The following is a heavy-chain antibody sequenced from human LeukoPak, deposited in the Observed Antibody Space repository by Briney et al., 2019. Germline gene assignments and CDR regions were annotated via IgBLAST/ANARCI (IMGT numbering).Heavy chain of an antibody. D-gene: IGHD6-6*01. V-gene: IGHV3-30-3*01. CDR3: ARERQMYSTSVHLDH. J-gene: IGHJ4*02. CDR1: GFTFSSYA. CDR2: ISYDGSNK. Sequence: GGSLRLSCAASGFTFSSYAKHWVRQAPGKGLEWVAVISYDGSNKYYADSVKGRFTISRDNSKNPLYLQMNSLRAEDTAVYYCARERQMYSTSVHLDHWGQGTLVTVSS.